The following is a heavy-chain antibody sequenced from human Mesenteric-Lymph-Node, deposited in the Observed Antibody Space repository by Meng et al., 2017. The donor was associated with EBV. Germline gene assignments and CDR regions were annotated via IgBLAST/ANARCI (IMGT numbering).Heavy chain of an antibody. J-gene: IGHJ4*02. CDR3: ARALGGSGGWAFDC. D-gene: IGHD2-15*01. CDR1: VYIFSSSS. CDR2: IGENVRYI. V-gene: IGHV3-21*01. Sequence: RLVESRGCWCWGEETWILSGAFSVYIFSSSSRTRFHQVPGRGREWGSSIGENVRYIYYANSVKGRFTISRDNAKNSLYLQMHSLRAEDTAVYYCARALGGSGGWAFDCWGQGTLVTVSS.